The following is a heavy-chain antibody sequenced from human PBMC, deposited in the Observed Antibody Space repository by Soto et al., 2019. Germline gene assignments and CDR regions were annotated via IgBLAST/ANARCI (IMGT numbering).Heavy chain of an antibody. CDR3: PTDSYTTMIVVPLDY. V-gene: IGHV3-15*07. CDR2: IKSKTPGGTT. CDR1: DFTFSNAW. Sequence: PGGSLRLSWAASDFTFSNAWINWVRQAPGKGLEWVGRIKSKTPGGTTDFAAPVKGRFAISSDDSKNMVYLQMNSLKTEETGIYYCPTDSYTTMIVVPLDYSGHGTLVTVYS. D-gene: IGHD3-22*01. J-gene: IGHJ4*01.